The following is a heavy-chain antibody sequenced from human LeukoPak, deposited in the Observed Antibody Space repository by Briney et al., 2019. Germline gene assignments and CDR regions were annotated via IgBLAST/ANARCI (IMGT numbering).Heavy chain of an antibody. CDR2: ISSSSGYI. CDR1: GFTFSSYS. CDR3: ARDAPSCSSTRCYKDEYYFDY. D-gene: IGHD2-2*01. V-gene: IGHV3-21*01. Sequence: PGGSLRLSCAASGFTFSSYSMNWVRQAPGKGLEWVSSISSSSGYIYYADSVEGRFTISRDNAKNSLYLQMNSLRAEDTAVYYCARDAPSCSSTRCYKDEYYFDYWGQGTLVTVSS. J-gene: IGHJ4*02.